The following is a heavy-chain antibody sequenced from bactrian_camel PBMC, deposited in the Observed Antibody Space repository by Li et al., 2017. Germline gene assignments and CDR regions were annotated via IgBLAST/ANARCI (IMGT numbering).Heavy chain of an antibody. CDR3: ASDPQGGQGTRACSYFSGGPWQLPKGAS. J-gene: IGHJ4*01. V-gene: IGHV3-3*01. D-gene: IGHD2*01. Sequence: HVQLVESGGGLVQAGGSLNLSCAATGKTNILNCMGWFRQAPGKEREGVAVITRIHGGTEYADSVKGRFTISRDKDENTLYLQMNDLKPEDTALYYCASDPQGGQGTRACSYFSGGPWQLPKGASWGQGTQVTVS. CDR1: GKTNILNC. CDR2: ITRIHGGT.